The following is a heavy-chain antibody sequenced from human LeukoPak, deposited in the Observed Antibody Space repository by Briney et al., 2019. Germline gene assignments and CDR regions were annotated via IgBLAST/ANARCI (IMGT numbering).Heavy chain of an antibody. CDR2: IYYSGST. CDR1: GGSISSYY. Sequence: KASETLSLTCTVSGGSISSYYWSWIRQPPGKGLEWIGYIYYSGSTNYNPSLKSRVTISVDTSKNQFSLKLSSVTAADTAVYYCARGVIVGATREYFDYWGQGTLVTVSS. D-gene: IGHD1-26*01. CDR3: ARGVIVGATREYFDY. V-gene: IGHV4-59*01. J-gene: IGHJ4*02.